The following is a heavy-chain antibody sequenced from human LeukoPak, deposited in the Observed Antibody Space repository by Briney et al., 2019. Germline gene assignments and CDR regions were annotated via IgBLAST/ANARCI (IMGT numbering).Heavy chain of an antibody. J-gene: IGHJ4*02. CDR3: ARGYSYGNFYFDY. Sequence: GGSLRLSCAASGFTFSSYSMSWVRQAPGKGLEWVANIKQDGSEKYYVDSVKGRFTISRDNAKNSLYLQMNSLRAEDTAVYYCARGYSYGNFYFDYWGQGTLVTVSS. CDR2: IKQDGSEK. CDR1: GFTFSSYS. D-gene: IGHD5-18*01. V-gene: IGHV3-7*01.